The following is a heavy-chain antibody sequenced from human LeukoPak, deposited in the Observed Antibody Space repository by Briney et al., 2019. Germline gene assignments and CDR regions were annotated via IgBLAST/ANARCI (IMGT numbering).Heavy chain of an antibody. Sequence: KPSGTLSLTCTISGGSISTSNWWSWVRQPPGKGLEWIGEIYHSGSTNYNPSLKSRVTISVDKSKNQFSLKLSSVTAADTAVYYCARDNGSGSYSFKGMDVWGQGTTVTVSS. J-gene: IGHJ6*02. D-gene: IGHD3-10*01. CDR2: IYHSGST. CDR3: ARDNGSGSYSFKGMDV. CDR1: GGSISTSNW. V-gene: IGHV4-4*02.